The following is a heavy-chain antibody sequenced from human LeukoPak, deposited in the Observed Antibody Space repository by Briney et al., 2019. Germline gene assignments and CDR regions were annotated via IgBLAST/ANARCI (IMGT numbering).Heavy chain of an antibody. CDR1: GGSISSSSYY. CDR3: ASNYYYDSSGYKG. Sequence: PSETLSLTCTVSGGSISSSSYYWGWIRQPPGKGLEWIGSIYYSGSTYYNPSLKSRVTISVDTSKNQFSLKLSSVTAADTAVYYCASNYYYDSSGYKGWGQGTLVTVSS. J-gene: IGHJ4*02. CDR2: IYYSGST. V-gene: IGHV4-39*01. D-gene: IGHD3-22*01.